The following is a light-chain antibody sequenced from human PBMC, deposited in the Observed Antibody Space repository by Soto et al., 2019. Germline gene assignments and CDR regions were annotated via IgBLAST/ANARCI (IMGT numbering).Light chain of an antibody. CDR1: SSDVGGYNY. CDR3: CSYAGNSLWV. J-gene: IGLJ3*02. V-gene: IGLV2-11*01. CDR2: DVS. Sequence: QSVLTQPRSVSGSPGQSVTSSCTGTSSDVGGYNYVSWYQQHPGKAPKLVIYDVSKWPSGVPDRFSGSKSGNTASLTISGLQAEDEADYYCCSYAGNSLWVFGGGTKLTVL.